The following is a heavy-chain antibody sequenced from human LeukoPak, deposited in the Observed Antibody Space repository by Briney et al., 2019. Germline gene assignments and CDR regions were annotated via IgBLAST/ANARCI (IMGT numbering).Heavy chain of an antibody. CDR1: GYTFTSYA. CDR2: INTNTGNP. V-gene: IGHV7-4-1*02. CDR3: ARDRENYGGSWFDP. J-gene: IGHJ5*02. Sequence: GASVKVSCKASGYTFTSYAMNWVRQAPGQGLEWMGWINTNTGNPTYAQGFTGRFVFSLDTSVSTAYLQISSLKAEDAAVYYCARDRENYGGSWFDPWGQGTLVTVSS. D-gene: IGHD3-16*01.